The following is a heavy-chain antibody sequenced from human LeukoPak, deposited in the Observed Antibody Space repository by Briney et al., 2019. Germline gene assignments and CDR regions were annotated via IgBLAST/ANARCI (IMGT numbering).Heavy chain of an antibody. CDR2: IKTNADGGTA. CDR3: AKDHYWSIDY. D-gene: IGHD3-3*01. J-gene: IGHJ4*02. Sequence: GGSLRLSCAASGFTFNNAWLDWVRQTPGQGLEWVGQIKTNADGGTADYAAPVKGRFTISRDIAKNTLYLQMNSLRAEDTGVYYCAKDHYWSIDYWGRGTLVTVSS. CDR1: GFTFNNAW. V-gene: IGHV3-15*07.